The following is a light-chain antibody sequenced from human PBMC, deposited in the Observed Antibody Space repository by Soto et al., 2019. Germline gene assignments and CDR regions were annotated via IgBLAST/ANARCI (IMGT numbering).Light chain of an antibody. V-gene: IGKV1-33*01. J-gene: IGKJ4*01. Sequence: DILMTQSPSSLSASLGDSVTITCQASHDISNYLNWYQHKPGKAPKLLIYDASNLEAGVPSRFSGSGSGTDFVLTISSLQPEDIATYYCQQYDNLLLSFGGGTKVEI. CDR2: DAS. CDR3: QQYDNLLLS. CDR1: HDISNY.